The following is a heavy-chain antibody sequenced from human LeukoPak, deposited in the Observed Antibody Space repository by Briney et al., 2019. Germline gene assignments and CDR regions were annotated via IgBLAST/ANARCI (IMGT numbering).Heavy chain of an antibody. CDR1: GFSFSSYS. J-gene: IGHJ6*02. V-gene: IGHV3-7*01. Sequence: GGSLRLSCAASGFSFSSYSMNWVRQAPGKGLEWVANIKQDGSEKYYVDSVKGRFTISRDNAKNSLYLQMNSLRAEDTAVYYCXXXXXXXXWYSFYYYYGMDVWGQGTTVTVSS. CDR2: IKQDGSEK. D-gene: IGHD1-14*01. CDR3: XXXXXXXXWYSFYYYYGMDV.